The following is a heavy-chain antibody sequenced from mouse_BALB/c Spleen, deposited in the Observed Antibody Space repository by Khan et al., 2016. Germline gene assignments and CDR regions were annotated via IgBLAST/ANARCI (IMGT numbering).Heavy chain of an antibody. CDR1: GYAFSSYW. CDR3: ANFRNFDY. CDR2: IYPGDGDT. Sequence: QVQLQQSGAELVRPGSSVKISCKASGYAFSSYWMNWVKQRPGQGLEWIGQIYPGDGDTKYNGKFKGKATLTADKSSSTAYMQLSSLTSEDSAVXFCANFRNFDYWGQGTTLTVSS. J-gene: IGHJ2*01. V-gene: IGHV1-80*01.